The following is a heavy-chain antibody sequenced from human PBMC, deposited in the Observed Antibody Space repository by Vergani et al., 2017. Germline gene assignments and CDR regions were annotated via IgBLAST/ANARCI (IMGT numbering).Heavy chain of an antibody. J-gene: IGHJ6*02. D-gene: IGHD1-14*01. CDR1: GGSFSGYY. CDR2: INHSGST. CDR3: ACRRQPGPKRGYYYGMDV. Sequence: QVQLQQWGAGLLKPSETLSLTCAVYGGSFSGYYWSWIRQPPGKGLEWIGEINHSGSTNYNPSLKSRVTISVDTSKNQFSLKLSSVTAADTAVYYCACRRQPGPKRGYYYGMDVWGQGTTVTVSS. V-gene: IGHV4-34*01.